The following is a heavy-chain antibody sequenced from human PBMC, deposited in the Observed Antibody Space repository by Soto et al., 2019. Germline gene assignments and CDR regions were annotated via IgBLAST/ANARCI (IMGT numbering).Heavy chain of an antibody. D-gene: IGHD3-22*01. CDR1: GYTFTSYG. J-gene: IGHJ3*02. Sequence: QVPLVQSGAEVKKPGASVKVSCKASGYTFTSYGIGWVRQAPGQGLEWMGWISAYNGNTNYAQKLQGRVTMTTDTSTSTAYMELRSLRSDDTAVYYCARDLLSYYDSSGYHGAFDIWGQGTMVTVSS. CDR3: ARDLLSYYDSSGYHGAFDI. CDR2: ISAYNGNT. V-gene: IGHV1-18*01.